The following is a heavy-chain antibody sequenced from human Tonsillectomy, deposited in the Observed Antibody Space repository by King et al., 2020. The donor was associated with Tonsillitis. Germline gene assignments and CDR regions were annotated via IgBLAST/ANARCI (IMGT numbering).Heavy chain of an antibody. D-gene: IGHD1-26*01. V-gene: IGHV1-2*02. CDR2: LPPHNGGT. CDR3: ASPAGWELLSC. CDR1: GSPFPGSS. J-gene: IGHJ4*02. Sequence: SLSSVPPPGASVKVSCPASGSPFPGSSLPWVRPAPGPVLAWLGWLPPHNGGTTYAPQFQGRVTMTRDTSISPAYMELNRLRSDDTAVYFCASPAGWELLSCWGQGTLVTVSS.